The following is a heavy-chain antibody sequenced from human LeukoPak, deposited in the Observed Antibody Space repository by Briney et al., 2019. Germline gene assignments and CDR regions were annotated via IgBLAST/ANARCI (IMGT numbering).Heavy chain of an antibody. CDR2: INQDGSEK. Sequence: PGGSLRLSCAASGFTFSAYWMSWVRQAPGKGLQWVANINQDGSEKNYVDSVKGRFTISRDNAKNSLYLQMNSLRAEDTAVYYCARPYLYYFGSGSFNCGQGTLVTVSS. J-gene: IGHJ4*02. CDR1: GFTFSAYW. D-gene: IGHD3-10*01. V-gene: IGHV3-7*01. CDR3: ARPYLYYFGSGSFN.